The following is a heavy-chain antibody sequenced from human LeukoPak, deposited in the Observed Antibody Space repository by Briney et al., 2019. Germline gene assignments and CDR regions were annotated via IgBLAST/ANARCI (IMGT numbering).Heavy chain of an antibody. J-gene: IGHJ6*02. CDR1: GFTFSSYA. Sequence: LPGGSLRLSCAASGFTFSSYAMSWVRQAPGKGLEWVSAISGSGGSTYYADSVKGRFTISRDNSKNTLYLQMNSLRAEDTAVYYCAKAVSGSGSYYYYGMDVWGQGTTVTVSS. CDR3: AKAVSGSGSYYYYGMDV. V-gene: IGHV3-23*01. D-gene: IGHD3-10*01. CDR2: ISGSGGST.